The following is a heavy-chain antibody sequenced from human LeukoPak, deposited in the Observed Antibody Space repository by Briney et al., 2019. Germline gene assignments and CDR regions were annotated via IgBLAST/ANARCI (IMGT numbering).Heavy chain of an antibody. CDR2: IWYDGSNK. V-gene: IGHV3-33*01. CDR3: ARVNFPLAHRLYYGMDV. Sequence: GRSLRLSCAASGFTFSSYGMHWVRQAPGKGLEWVAVIWYDGSNKYYADSVKGRFTISRDNSKNTLYLQMNSLRAEDTAVYYCARVNFPLAHRLYYGMDVWGQGTTVTVSS. D-gene: IGHD1-1*01. CDR1: GFTFSSYG. J-gene: IGHJ6*02.